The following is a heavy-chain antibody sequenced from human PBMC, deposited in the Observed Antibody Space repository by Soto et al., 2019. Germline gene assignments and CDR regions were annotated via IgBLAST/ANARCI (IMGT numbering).Heavy chain of an antibody. CDR3: AKALGELAPESYDY. V-gene: IGHV3-30*18. J-gene: IGHJ4*02. D-gene: IGHD3-16*01. CDR2: ISYDGSDK. Sequence: QVQLVESGGGVVQPGRSLRLSCAASGFTFSSYAMHWVRQAPGKGLEWVAVISYDGSDKYYADSVKGRFTISRDNSKNTQNLQMNSLRADDTAVYYCAKALGELAPESYDYWGQGTLITVSS. CDR1: GFTFSSYA.